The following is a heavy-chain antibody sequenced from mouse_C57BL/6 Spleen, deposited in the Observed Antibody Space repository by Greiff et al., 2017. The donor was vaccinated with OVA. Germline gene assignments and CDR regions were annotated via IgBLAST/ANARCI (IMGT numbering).Heavy chain of an antibody. CDR2: IYPRSGNT. D-gene: IGHD2-4*01. V-gene: IGHV1-81*01. J-gene: IGHJ2*01. CDR1: GYTFTSYG. CDR3: ARGVYYDYEGDYFDY. Sequence: QVQLQQSGAELARPGASVKLSCKASGYTFTSYGISWVKQRTGQGLEWIGDIYPRSGNTYYNEKFKGKATLTADKSSSTAYMELRSLTSEDSAVYFCARGVYYDYEGDYFDYWGQGTTLTVSS.